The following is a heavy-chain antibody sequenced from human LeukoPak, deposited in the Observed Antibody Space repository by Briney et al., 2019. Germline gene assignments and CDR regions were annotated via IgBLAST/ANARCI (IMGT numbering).Heavy chain of an antibody. CDR2: IWYDGSNK. CDR3: ARVGYCSGGSCCGGDY. CDR1: GFTFSSYG. Sequence: GRALRLSCAASGFTFSSYGMHWVRQAPGKGLEWVAVIWYDGSNKYYADSVKGRFTISRDNSKNTLYLQMNTLRAEDTAVYYCARVGYCSGGSCCGGDYWGQGTLVTVSS. V-gene: IGHV3-33*01. J-gene: IGHJ4*02. D-gene: IGHD2-15*01.